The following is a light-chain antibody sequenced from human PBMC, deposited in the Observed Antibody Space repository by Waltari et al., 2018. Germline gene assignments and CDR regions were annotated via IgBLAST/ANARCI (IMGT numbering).Light chain of an antibody. CDR3: QQSDSLPLT. J-gene: IGKJ4*01. CDR2: VVS. V-gene: IGKV1-39*01. Sequence: DIQMTQSPSSLSASVGDRVTITCRASQTINKYLNWYKQKPGKAPKVLISVVSYLHTGVPSRFGGSGSGTDFTLTISSLQPEDFATYYCQQSDSLPLTFGGGTKVEIK. CDR1: QTINKY.